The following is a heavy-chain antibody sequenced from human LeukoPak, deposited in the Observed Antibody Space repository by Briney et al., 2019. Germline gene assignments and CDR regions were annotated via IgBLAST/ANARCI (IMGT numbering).Heavy chain of an antibody. CDR3: ARDRYDSSGYFRYYYGMDV. V-gene: IGHV3-66*01. J-gene: IGHJ6*02. CDR1: GFTLSTKY. CDR2: IYSGGST. D-gene: IGHD3-22*01. Sequence: GGSLRLSCAASGFTLSTKYMNWVGQAPGKGLEGVSVIYSGGSTSYADSVKRRFTISRDNSNNTLYLQMNSLRAEDTAVYYCARDRYDSSGYFRYYYGMDVWGQGTTVTVS.